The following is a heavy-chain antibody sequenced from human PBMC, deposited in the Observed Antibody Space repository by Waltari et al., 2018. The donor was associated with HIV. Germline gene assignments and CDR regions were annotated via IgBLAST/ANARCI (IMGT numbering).Heavy chain of an antibody. CDR1: GFTFSNAW. D-gene: IGHD3-22*01. V-gene: IGHV3-15*01. CDR3: TTAYYYDSSGYYSVFDY. CDR2: IKSKTDGGTT. J-gene: IGHJ4*02. Sequence: EVQLVESGGGLVKPGGSLRLSCAASGFTFSNAWLSWVRQAPGKGLGWVGRIKSKTDGGTTDYAAPVKGRFTISRDDSKNTLYLQMNSLKTEDTAVYYCTTAYYYDSSGYYSVFDYWGQGTLVTVSS.